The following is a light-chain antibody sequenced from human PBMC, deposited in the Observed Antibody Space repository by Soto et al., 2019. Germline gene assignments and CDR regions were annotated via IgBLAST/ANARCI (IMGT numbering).Light chain of an antibody. V-gene: IGLV1-40*01. CDR1: SSNIGAGFD. J-gene: IGLJ2*01. CDR2: GNT. Sequence: QSVLTQPPSVSGAPGQRVTISWTGSSSNIGAGFDIHWYQQIPGTAPKLLIYGNTNRPSGVPDRFSGSRSGTSASLTITGLQAEDEADYYCQSYDSGLSGSKVFGGGTKLTVL. CDR3: QSYDSGLSGSKV.